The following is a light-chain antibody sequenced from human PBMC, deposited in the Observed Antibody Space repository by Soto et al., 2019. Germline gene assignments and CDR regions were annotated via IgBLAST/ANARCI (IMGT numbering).Light chain of an antibody. CDR1: QSVSSSS. J-gene: IGKJ1*01. Sequence: EIVLTQSPGTLSLSPGERATLSCRASQSVSSSSLAWYQQKRGQAPRLLIYETSSRATGIPGRFSGSGSGTDFTLTITRLEPEDFAVYYCQQYGSSQWTFGQGTKVEI. CDR3: QQYGSSQWT. V-gene: IGKV3-20*01. CDR2: ETS.